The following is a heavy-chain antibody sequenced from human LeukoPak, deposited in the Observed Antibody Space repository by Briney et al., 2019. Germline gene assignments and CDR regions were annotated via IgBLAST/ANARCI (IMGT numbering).Heavy chain of an antibody. CDR2: IKQDGSEK. J-gene: IGHJ6*03. CDR3: ARGSGYMDV. Sequence: AGGSLRLSCAASGFTFSSYAMSWVRQAPGKGLEWVANIKQDGSEKYYVDSVKGRFTISRDNAKNSLYLQMNSLRAEDTAVYYCARGSGYMDVWGKGTTVTVSS. V-gene: IGHV3-7*04. CDR1: GFTFSSYA.